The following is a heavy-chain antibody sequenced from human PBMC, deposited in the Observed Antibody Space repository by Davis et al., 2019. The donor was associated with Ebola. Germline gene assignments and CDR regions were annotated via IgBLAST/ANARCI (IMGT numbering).Heavy chain of an antibody. CDR3: AKVLSGSYPLDY. V-gene: IGHV3-7*01. D-gene: IGHD1-26*01. CDR2: IKQDGSEK. J-gene: IGHJ4*02. CDR1: DGSISSYY. Sequence: PSETLSLTCTVSDGSISSYYWSWIRQPPGKGLEWVANIKQDGSEKYYADSVKGRFTISRDNSKNTLYLQMNSLRAEDTAVYYCAKVLSGSYPLDYWGQGTLVTVSS.